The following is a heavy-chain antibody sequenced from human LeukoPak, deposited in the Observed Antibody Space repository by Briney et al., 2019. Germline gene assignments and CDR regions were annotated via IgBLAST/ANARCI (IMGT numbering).Heavy chain of an antibody. CDR1: GCSFRSYA. Sequence: ASLKVSCKASGCSFRSYAISWVRQAPGQGLEWMGWIIPIFGTANYAQKFQGRVTITADESTSTAYMELSSLRSEDTAVYYCARTGSYSGDYFDYWGQGTLVTVSS. CDR2: IIPIFGTA. J-gene: IGHJ4*02. D-gene: IGHD1-26*01. CDR3: ARTGSYSGDYFDY. V-gene: IGHV1-69*13.